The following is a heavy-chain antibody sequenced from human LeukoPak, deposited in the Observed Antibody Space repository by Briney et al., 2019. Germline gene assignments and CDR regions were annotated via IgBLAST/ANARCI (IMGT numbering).Heavy chain of an antibody. V-gene: IGHV3-15*01. CDR2: VKSKIDGETT. J-gene: IGHJ5*01. Sequence: GGSLRLSCAASGFTFSNAWMSWVRQAPGKGLEWVGRVKSKIDGETTDYAAPVKGRFTISRDDSKNTLYLQVNSLKIEDTAVYYCTTDHSSSSWYDSWGQGTLVTVSS. CDR3: TTDHSSSSWYDS. D-gene: IGHD6-13*01. CDR1: GFTFSNAW.